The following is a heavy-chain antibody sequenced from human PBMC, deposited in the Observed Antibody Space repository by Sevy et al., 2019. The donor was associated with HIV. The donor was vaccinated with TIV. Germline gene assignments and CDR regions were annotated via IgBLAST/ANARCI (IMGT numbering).Heavy chain of an antibody. CDR3: ARGWFDT. CDR2: ITRSGSSI. Sequence: GGSLRLSCAASGFTFSSHEMSWVRQAPVKGLEWISYITRSGSSIYYADSVKGRFTISRDNAKNSLYLQMNSLRAEDTAVYYCARGWFDTWGQGTLVTVSS. V-gene: IGHV3-48*03. CDR1: GFTFSSHE. J-gene: IGHJ5*02.